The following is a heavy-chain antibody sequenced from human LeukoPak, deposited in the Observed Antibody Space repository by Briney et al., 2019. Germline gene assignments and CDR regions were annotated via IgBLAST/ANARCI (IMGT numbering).Heavy chain of an antibody. Sequence: PSQTLSLTCTVSGGSISSGHYYWTWIRQHPGKGLEWIGYIYYRGNTYSNPSLTGRLTISVDTSKNQFSLRLSSVTAADTAVYYCATSSVIADDFYYYYMDVWGKGTTVTVSS. J-gene: IGHJ6*03. CDR1: GGSISSGHYY. D-gene: IGHD2-21*01. CDR2: IYYRGNT. V-gene: IGHV4-31*03. CDR3: ATSSVIADDFYYYYMDV.